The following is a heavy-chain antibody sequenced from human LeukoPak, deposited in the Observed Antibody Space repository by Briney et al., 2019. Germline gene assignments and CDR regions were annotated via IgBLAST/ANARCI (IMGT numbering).Heavy chain of an antibody. J-gene: IGHJ4*02. V-gene: IGHV4-39*01. CDR2: IYYSGST. Sequence: PSETLSLTCTVSGGSISSSSYYWGWIRQPPGEGLEWIGSIYYSGSTYYNPSLKSRVTMSVDTSKNQFSLKLSSVTAADTAVYYCARRKLEDDYWGQGTLVTVSS. CDR1: GGSISSSSYY. CDR3: ARRKLEDDY.